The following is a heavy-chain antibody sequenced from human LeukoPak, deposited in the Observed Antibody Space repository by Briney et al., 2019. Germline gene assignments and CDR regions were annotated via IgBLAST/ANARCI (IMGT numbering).Heavy chain of an antibody. CDR1: GFTFSSYG. V-gene: IGHV3-30*02. CDR2: IRYDGSNK. J-gene: IGHJ4*02. CDR3: AKSETHYDFWSGYSYYFDY. Sequence: PGGSLRLSCAASGFTFSSYGMHWVRQAPGKGLEWVAFIRYDGSNKYYADSVKGRFTISRDNSKNTLYLQMNSLRAEDTAVYYCAKSETHYDFWSGYSYYFDYWGQGSLVTVSS. D-gene: IGHD3-3*01.